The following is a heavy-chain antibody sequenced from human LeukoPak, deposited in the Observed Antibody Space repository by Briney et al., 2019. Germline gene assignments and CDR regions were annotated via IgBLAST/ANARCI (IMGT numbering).Heavy chain of an antibody. CDR2: IRYDGSNK. CDR1: GFTFSSYG. V-gene: IGHV3-30*02. CDR3: AKDLHQLLRSFDY. D-gene: IGHD2-2*01. J-gene: IGHJ4*02. Sequence: GGSLRLSCAASGFTFSSYGMHCARRAPGKGVEWVAFIRYDGSNKYYADSVKGGFTISRDNSKNTLYLQMNSLRAEDTAVYYCAKDLHQLLRSFDYWGQGTLVTVSS.